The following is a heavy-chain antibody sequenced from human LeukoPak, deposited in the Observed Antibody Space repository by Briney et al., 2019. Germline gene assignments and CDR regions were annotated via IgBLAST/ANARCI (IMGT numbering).Heavy chain of an antibody. J-gene: IGHJ6*02. V-gene: IGHV3-48*01. D-gene: IGHD3-3*01. Sequence: GGSLRLSCAASGFTFSSYSMNWVRQAPGKGLEWVSYISSSSSTIYYVDSVKGRFTISRDNAKNSLYLQMNSLRAEDTAVYYCARNTYYDFWSGPLLTYYYYYGMDVWGQGTTVTVSS. CDR2: ISSSSSTI. CDR3: ARNTYYDFWSGPLLTYYYYYGMDV. CDR1: GFTFSSYS.